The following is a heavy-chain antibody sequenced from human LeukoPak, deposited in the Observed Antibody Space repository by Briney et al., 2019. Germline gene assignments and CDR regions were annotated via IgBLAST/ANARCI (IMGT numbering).Heavy chain of an antibody. CDR2: IYHSGST. Sequence: PQTLSLTCSVSGGAIHSGRHYWSWIRQHPGKGLEWIGFIYHSGSTYYNPSLRSRLTMSIDASKNQFSLKLSSVTAADTAIYYCASAVFYERGTYTSDAFDIWGQGTMVSVSS. J-gene: IGHJ3*02. D-gene: IGHD2/OR15-2a*01. V-gene: IGHV4-31*03. CDR1: GGAIHSGRHY. CDR3: ASAVFYERGTYTSDAFDI.